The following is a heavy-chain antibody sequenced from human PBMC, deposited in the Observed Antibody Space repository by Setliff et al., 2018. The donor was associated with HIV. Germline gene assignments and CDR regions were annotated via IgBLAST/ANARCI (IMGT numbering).Heavy chain of an antibody. CDR1: GGSINSGGYY. V-gene: IGHV4-39*07. Sequence: SETLSLTCTVSGGSINSGGYYWVWIRQPPGKGLACIGTIFHSGGTYYNPSLKSRVTITVDTSKHQFSLRMSSVTAADTAVYYCARLYYYGSGNYNDAFDIWGQGTMVTVSS. CDR3: ARLYYYGSGNYNDAFDI. J-gene: IGHJ3*02. D-gene: IGHD3-10*01. CDR2: IFHSGGT.